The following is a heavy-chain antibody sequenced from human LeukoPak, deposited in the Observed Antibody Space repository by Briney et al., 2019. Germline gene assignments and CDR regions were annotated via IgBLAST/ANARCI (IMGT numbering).Heavy chain of an antibody. V-gene: IGHV3-15*01. CDR3: PTDQILYWGVGGGQVVGDF. D-gene: IGHD3-16*01. J-gene: IGHJ6*04. CDR2: IKSKTDGGTT. CDR1: GFTFSNAW. Sequence: GGSLRLSCAASGFTFSNAWMSWVRQAPGKGLEWVGRIKSKTDGGTTDYAAPVKGRFTISRDDSKNTLYLQMNSLKTEDTAVFYCPTDQILYWGVGGGQVVGDFWGKGPPVTVSS.